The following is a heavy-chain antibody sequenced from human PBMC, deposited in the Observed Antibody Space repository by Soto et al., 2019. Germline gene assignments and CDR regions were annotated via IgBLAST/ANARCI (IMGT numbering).Heavy chain of an antibody. Sequence: QVQLVQSGAEVKKRGASVKVACKTSAYTFTNFGISWVRQAPGQGLEWMGWISPHNGDTKYAQNFQGRVTMTTDTFTSTAYMELRSLRSDDTAVYYCARDADVVVQPDASPCDYWGQGTLVTVSS. CDR1: AYTFTNFG. CDR2: ISPHNGDT. J-gene: IGHJ4*02. V-gene: IGHV1-18*01. CDR3: ARDADVVVQPDASPCDY. D-gene: IGHD2-2*01.